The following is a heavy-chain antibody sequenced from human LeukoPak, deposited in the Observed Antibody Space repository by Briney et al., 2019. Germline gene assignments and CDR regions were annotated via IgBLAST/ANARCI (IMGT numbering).Heavy chain of an antibody. CDR2: IYTGGNT. V-gene: IGHV3-66*01. D-gene: IGHD2-2*01. Sequence: GSLRLSCAASGFIVSSNNMNWVRQAPGRGLEWVSVIYTGGNTYYADSVKGRFTISRDNAKNSLYLQMNSLRAEDTAVYYCATVVVVPAATDYWGQGTLVTVSS. CDR1: GFIVSSNN. CDR3: ATVVVVPAATDY. J-gene: IGHJ4*02.